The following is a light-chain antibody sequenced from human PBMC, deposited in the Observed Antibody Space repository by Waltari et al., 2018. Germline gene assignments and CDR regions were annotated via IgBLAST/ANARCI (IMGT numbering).Light chain of an antibody. CDR1: SSDVGGSRY. CDR3: SSYSTSNTYV. Sequence: ASVSGSPGQSITLSCTGTSSDVGGSRYVSWYQQHPGKVPKLMLFDVSSRPSGVTNRFSGSKSGNTASLTISGLQADDEADYYCSSYSTSNTYVFGTGTKVTLL. V-gene: IGLV2-14*03. CDR2: DVS. J-gene: IGLJ1*01.